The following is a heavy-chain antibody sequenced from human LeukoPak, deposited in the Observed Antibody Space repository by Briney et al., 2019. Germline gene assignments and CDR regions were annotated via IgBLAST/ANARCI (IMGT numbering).Heavy chain of an antibody. CDR3: ARGRYFRGAFDY. D-gene: IGHD3-10*01. CDR2: ISYDGSNK. J-gene: IGHJ4*02. V-gene: IGHV3-30-3*01. Sequence: GGSLRLSCAASGFTFSSYAMHWVRQAPGKGLEWVAVISYDGSNKYHADSVKGRFTISRDNSKNTLYLQMNSLRAEDTAVYYCARGRYFRGAFDYWGQGTLVTVSS. CDR1: GFTFSSYA.